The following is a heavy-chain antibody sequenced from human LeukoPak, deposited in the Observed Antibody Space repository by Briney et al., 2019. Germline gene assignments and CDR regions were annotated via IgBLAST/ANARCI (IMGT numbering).Heavy chain of an antibody. CDR1: GFTVSSNY. J-gene: IGHJ4*02. CDR2: IYSGGST. Sequence: PGGSLRLSCAASGFTVSSNYMSWVRQAPGKGLEWVSVIYSGGSTYYADSVKGRFTISRDTSKNSLYLQMNSLRAEDTAVYYCARDLNLYYFDYWGQGTLVTVSS. V-gene: IGHV3-66*01. CDR3: ARDLNLYYFDY.